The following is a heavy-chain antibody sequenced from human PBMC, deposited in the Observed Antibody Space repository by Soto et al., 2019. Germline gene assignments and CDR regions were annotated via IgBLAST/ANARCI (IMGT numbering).Heavy chain of an antibody. V-gene: IGHV3-21*01. CDR1: GFTFSSFH. Sequence: GGSLRLSCAASGFTFSSFHMNWVRQAPGEGLEWVSSISRNGNYIYYADPVKGRFTISRDNAENSLYLQMNSLRAEDTAVYYCARVFGVSSRPRGYYYYYMDVWGKGTTVTVSS. CDR2: ISRNGNYI. J-gene: IGHJ6*03. D-gene: IGHD3-3*01. CDR3: ARVFGVSSRPRGYYYYYMDV.